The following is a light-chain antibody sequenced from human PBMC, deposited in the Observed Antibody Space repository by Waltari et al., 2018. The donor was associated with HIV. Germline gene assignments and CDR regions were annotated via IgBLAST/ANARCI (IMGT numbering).Light chain of an antibody. Sequence: QSVLTQPPSVSAAPGQRVTISCSGSSSNIGLGYVSWYQQLPGTAPRLLIYDTDKRPSGIPDRFSGSRSGTSATLAIAGLQTGDEADYYCGTWDTSLSGGLFGGGTKLTVL. CDR3: GTWDTSLSGGL. V-gene: IGLV1-51*01. CDR2: DTD. J-gene: IGLJ2*01. CDR1: SSNIGLGY.